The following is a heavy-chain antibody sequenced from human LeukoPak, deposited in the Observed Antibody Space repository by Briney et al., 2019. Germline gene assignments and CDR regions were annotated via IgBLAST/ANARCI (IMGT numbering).Heavy chain of an antibody. D-gene: IGHD2-2*01. CDR3: AKGPIVVVPAALDY. CDR1: GFTFSSYA. J-gene: IGHJ4*02. Sequence: GGSLRLSCAASGFTFSSYAMSWVRQAPGKGLEWVSVISGSGGSTYYADSVKGRFTISRDNSKNTLYLQMNSLRAEDTAVYYCAKGPIVVVPAALDYWGQGTLVTVSS. V-gene: IGHV3-23*01. CDR2: ISGSGGST.